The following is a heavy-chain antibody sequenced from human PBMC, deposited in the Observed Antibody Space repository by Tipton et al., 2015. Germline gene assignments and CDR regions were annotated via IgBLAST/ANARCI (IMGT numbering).Heavy chain of an antibody. CDR3: ARLHAGVNS. CDR2: IYYSGST. V-gene: IGHV4-59*05. J-gene: IGHJ4*02. Sequence: LRLSCAASGFTFSDYYMSWIRQAPGKGLEWVGSIYYSGSTYYNPSLKSRVTIFVDTSKNQFSLKLSSVTAADTAVYYCARLHAGVNSWGQGTLVTVSS. D-gene: IGHD3-10*01. CDR1: GFTFSDYY.